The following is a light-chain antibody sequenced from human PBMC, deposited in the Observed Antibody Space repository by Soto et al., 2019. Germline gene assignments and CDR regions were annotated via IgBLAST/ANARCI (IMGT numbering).Light chain of an antibody. CDR1: QSISRY. V-gene: IGKV3-20*01. CDR3: QQYGSSPPT. Sequence: IVLTQSPGTLSLSPGERTTLSCRASQSISRYLAWYQQKPGQGPRLLIYGASIRATGTPDRFSGSGAVTDFTLTINRLEPEDFALYYCQQYGSSPPTFGQGTKVEIK. CDR2: GAS. J-gene: IGKJ1*01.